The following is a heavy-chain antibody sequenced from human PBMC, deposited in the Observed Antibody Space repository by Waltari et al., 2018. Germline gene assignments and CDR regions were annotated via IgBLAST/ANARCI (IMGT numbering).Heavy chain of an antibody. J-gene: IGHJ4*02. D-gene: IGHD2-21*02. CDR2: ISSSGSTI. CDR3: ARGHIVVVTATQGSFDY. CDR1: GFTFSSYE. Sequence: EVQLVESGGGLVQPGGSLRLSCAASGFTFSSYEMNWVRQAPGKGLEWVSYISSSGSTIYYADSLKGRFTISRDNAKNSLYLQMNSLRAEDTAVYYCARGHIVVVTATQGSFDYWGQGTLVTVSS. V-gene: IGHV3-48*03.